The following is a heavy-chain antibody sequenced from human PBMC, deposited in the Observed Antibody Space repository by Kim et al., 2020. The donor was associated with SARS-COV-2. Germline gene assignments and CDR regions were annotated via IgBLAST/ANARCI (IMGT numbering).Heavy chain of an antibody. J-gene: IGHJ4*02. Sequence: GGSLRLSCVGSGFIFTDAWMSWVRQAPGKGLEWVGRITSKGAGGAIEYATPVKGRFTVSRDDSKNTVYLQMDSLKTEDTAVYYCATDVPSPLSQIDYWGQGTLVTVSS. V-gene: IGHV3-15*01. CDR3: ATDVPSPLSQIDY. CDR1: GFIFTDAW. CDR2: ITSKGAGGAI.